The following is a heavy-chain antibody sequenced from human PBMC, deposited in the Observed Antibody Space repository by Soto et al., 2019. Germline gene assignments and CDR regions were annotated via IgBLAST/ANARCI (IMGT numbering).Heavy chain of an antibody. V-gene: IGHV3-23*01. CDR2: ISGSGSAT. J-gene: IGHJ4*02. Sequence: EVQLLESGGSLVQPGGSLRLSCAASGFSFSTYAMGWVRQAPGKGLEWVSAISGSGSATYYADPVKGRLTISRDNSKDTLYLQMNSLRAGDTAVYYCAKDGKGTGPNVIYDSWGQGSLVTVSS. CDR1: GFSFSTYA. D-gene: IGHD7-27*01. CDR3: AKDGKGTGPNVIYDS.